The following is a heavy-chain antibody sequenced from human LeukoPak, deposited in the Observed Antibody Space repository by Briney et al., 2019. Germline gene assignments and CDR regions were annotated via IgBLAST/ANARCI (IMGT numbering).Heavy chain of an antibody. Sequence: SVKVSCKASGGTFSSYAISWVRQAPGQGLEWMGRIIPIFGTANYAQKFQGRVTNTTDESTSTAYMELSSLRSEDTAVYYCASHPGYCSGGSCYYYYFDYWGQGTLVTVSS. CDR2: IIPIFGTA. CDR3: ASHPGYCSGGSCYYYYFDY. V-gene: IGHV1-69*05. CDR1: GGTFSSYA. D-gene: IGHD2-15*01. J-gene: IGHJ4*02.